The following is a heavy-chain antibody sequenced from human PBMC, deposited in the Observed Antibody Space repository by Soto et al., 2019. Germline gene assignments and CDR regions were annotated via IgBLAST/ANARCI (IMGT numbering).Heavy chain of an antibody. Sequence: GGSLRLSCAASGFTFCDSYMSWIRQAPGKGLEWVSYISSSDSIIYYSDSVKGRFIISRDNAKNSLYLQMNSLRAEDTAVYYCARDLGYYDSSGYFDYWGQGTLVTVSS. CDR2: ISSSDSII. CDR1: GFTFCDSY. D-gene: IGHD3-22*01. V-gene: IGHV3-11*01. CDR3: ARDLGYYDSSGYFDY. J-gene: IGHJ4*02.